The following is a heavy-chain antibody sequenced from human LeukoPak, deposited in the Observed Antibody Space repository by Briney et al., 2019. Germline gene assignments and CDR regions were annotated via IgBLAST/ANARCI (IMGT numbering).Heavy chain of an antibody. CDR1: GFTFSSYD. Sequence: GGSLRLSCAASGFTFSSYDMHWVRHAPGKGLEWVSAICTAGDTYYPGSVKGRFTISRENAKNSLYLQMNSLRAGDTAVYYCARGGLTRDAFDIWGQGTMVTVSS. D-gene: IGHD3-16*01. CDR3: ARGGLTRDAFDI. J-gene: IGHJ3*02. V-gene: IGHV3-13*01. CDR2: ICTAGDT.